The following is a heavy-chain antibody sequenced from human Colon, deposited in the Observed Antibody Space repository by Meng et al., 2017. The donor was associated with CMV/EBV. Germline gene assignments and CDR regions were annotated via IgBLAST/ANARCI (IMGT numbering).Heavy chain of an antibody. CDR2: IYSDGNT. D-gene: IGHD2-15*01. CDR1: GFTVSTDY. J-gene: IGHJ5*02. CDR3: ARTQYLGWQLLRFDP. V-gene: IGHV3-66*01. Sequence: VRLVEAGVNLVQPGGALRLSCAASGFTVSTDYMSWVRQAPGKGLEWVSVIYSDGNTYYADSVKGRFTISRDNSKNTLYLQMNSLRVEDTAVYYCARTQYLGWQLLRFDPWGQGTLVTVSS.